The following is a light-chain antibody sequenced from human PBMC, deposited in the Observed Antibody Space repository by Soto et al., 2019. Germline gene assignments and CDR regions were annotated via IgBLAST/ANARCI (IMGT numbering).Light chain of an antibody. CDR2: EGT. CDR3: CSYAGSSTHVV. V-gene: IGLV2-23*01. J-gene: IGLJ2*01. CDR1: SSDVGTYNL. Sequence: QSALTQPDSVSGSPGQSITISCTGTSSDVGTYNLVSWYQQHPGKAPKLMIYEGTKRPSGVSNRFSGSKSGNTASLTISGFQAEDEDEYYCCSYAGSSTHVVFGGGTKLTV.